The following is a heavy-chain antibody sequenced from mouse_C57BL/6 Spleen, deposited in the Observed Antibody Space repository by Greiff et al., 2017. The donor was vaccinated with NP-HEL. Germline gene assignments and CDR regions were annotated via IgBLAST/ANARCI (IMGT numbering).Heavy chain of an antibody. D-gene: IGHD2-4*01. CDR2: ISYDGSN. CDR3: ARDQKNDYDDYAMDY. Sequence: EVQLVESGPGLVKPSQSLSLTCSVTGYSITSGYYWNWIRQFPGNKLEWMGYISYDGSNNYNPSLKNRISITRDTSKNQFFLKLNSVTTEDTATYYCARDQKNDYDDYAMDYWGQGTSVTVSS. J-gene: IGHJ4*01. CDR1: GYSITSGYY. V-gene: IGHV3-6*01.